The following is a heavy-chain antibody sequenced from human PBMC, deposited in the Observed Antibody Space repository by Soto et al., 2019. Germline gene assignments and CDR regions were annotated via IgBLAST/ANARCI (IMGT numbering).Heavy chain of an antibody. V-gene: IGHV3-53*04. D-gene: IGHD2-2*01. CDR2: IYSGGST. CDR3: ARDVGSSHGPGHPHYFDY. CDR1: GFTVSSNY. Sequence: GGSLRLSCAASGFTVSSNYMSWVRQAPGKGLEWVSVIYSGGSTYYADSVKGRFTISRHNSKNTLYLQMNSLRAEDTAVYYCARDVGSSHGPGHPHYFDYWGQGTLVTVSS. J-gene: IGHJ4*02.